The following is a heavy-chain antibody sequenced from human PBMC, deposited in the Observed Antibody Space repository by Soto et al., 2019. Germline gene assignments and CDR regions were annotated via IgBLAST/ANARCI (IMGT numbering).Heavy chain of an antibody. J-gene: IGHJ3*02. D-gene: IGHD3-22*01. CDR3: ARANYYDSSGPPLGAFDI. CDR1: GGTFSSYA. Sequence: QVQLVQSGAEVKKPGSSVKVSYKASGGTFSSYAISWVRQAPGQGLEWMGGIIPIFGTANYAQKFQGRVTITADESTSTAYMELSSLRSEDTAVYYCARANYYDSSGPPLGAFDIWGQGTMVTVSS. V-gene: IGHV1-69*01. CDR2: IIPIFGTA.